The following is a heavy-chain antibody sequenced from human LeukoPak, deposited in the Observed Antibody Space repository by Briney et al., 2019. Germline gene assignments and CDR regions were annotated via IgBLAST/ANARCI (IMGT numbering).Heavy chain of an antibody. CDR3: ARRLGYCSSTSCPPGVLDY. V-gene: IGHV5-51*01. CDR2: IYPGDSDT. J-gene: IGHJ4*02. CDR1: GYSFTSYW. D-gene: IGHD2-2*01. Sequence: GESLKISCKGSGYSFTSYWIGWVRQMPGKGLEWMGIIYPGDSDTRYSPSFQGQVTISADKYISTAYLQWSSLKASDTAMYYCARRLGYCSSTSCPPGVLDYWGQGTLVTVSS.